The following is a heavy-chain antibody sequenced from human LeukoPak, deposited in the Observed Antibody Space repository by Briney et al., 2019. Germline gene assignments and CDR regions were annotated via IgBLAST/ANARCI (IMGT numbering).Heavy chain of an antibody. CDR1: GFTFSSYG. J-gene: IGHJ6*03. D-gene: IGHD2-2*01. CDR3: AKGGYCSSTSCPGGGYYYYYYMDV. V-gene: IGHV3-30*02. CDR2: IRYDGSNK. Sequence: GGSLRLSCAASGFTFSSYGMHWVRQAPGKGLEWVAFIRYDGSNKYYADSVKGRFTISRDNSKNTLYLQMNSLRAEDTAVYYCAKGGYCSSTSCPGGGYYYYYYMDVWGKGTTVTVSS.